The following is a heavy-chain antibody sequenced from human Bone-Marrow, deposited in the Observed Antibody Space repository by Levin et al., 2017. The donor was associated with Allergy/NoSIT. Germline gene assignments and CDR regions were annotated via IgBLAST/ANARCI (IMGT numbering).Heavy chain of an antibody. V-gene: IGHV1-2*06. J-gene: IGHJ5*02. CDR2: LNPNTGGT. D-gene: IGHD6-13*01. Sequence: GESLKISCKASGFTFTIYDIHWVRQAPGQGLEWVGRLNPNTGGTDSAQKFMGRVTMTRDTSTTTAFMELTRLRPDDTAIYFCARETIAAPPYNWFATWGQGALVTVSS. CDR3: ARETIAAPPYNWFAT. CDR1: GFTFTIYD.